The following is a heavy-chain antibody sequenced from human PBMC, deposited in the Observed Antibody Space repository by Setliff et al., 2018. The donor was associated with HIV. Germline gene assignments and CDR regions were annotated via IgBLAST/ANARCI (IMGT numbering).Heavy chain of an antibody. J-gene: IGHJ4*02. Sequence: GGSLRLSCAASGFTFSSYEMNWVRQAPGKGLEWVSYISSSGSTIYYADSVKGRFTLSRDNFRNTLYLQMNSLRPEDTAVYYCARVQQQLLQEDDYFDYWGQGTLVTVSS. CDR3: ARVQQQLLQEDDYFDY. CDR2: ISSSGSTI. V-gene: IGHV3-48*03. CDR1: GFTFSSYE. D-gene: IGHD6-13*01.